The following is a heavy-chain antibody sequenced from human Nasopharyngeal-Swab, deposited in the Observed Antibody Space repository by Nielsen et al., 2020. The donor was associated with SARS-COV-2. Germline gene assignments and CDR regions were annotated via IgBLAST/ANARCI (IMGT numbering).Heavy chain of an antibody. D-gene: IGHD3-22*01. J-gene: IGHJ4*02. Sequence: GGSLRLSCAASGFTFDDYAMHWVGQAPGKGLEWISGINWNGGRIGYADSVKGRFTISRDNAKKSLYLQMNSLRPEDTALYYCTKATSLYYYDSSGYRPWYCDYWGQGTLVTVSS. CDR3: TKATSLYYYDSSGYRPWYCDY. CDR1: GFTFDDYA. V-gene: IGHV3-9*01. CDR2: INWNGGRI.